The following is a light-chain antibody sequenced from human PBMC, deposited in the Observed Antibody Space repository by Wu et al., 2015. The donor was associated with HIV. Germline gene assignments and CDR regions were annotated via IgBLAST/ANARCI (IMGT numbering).Light chain of an antibody. J-gene: IGKJ4*01. CDR3: QQRTNWPLD. CDR1: QNIDKF. V-gene: IGKV3-11*01. Sequence: EIVLTQSPATLSLSPGARATLSCRANQNIDKFVAWYQHKPGRAPRLLIYDASNRAAGIPARFTGSGSGTDFTLTISSLEPEDFAIYYCQQRTNWPLDFGGGTKIEIK. CDR2: DAS.